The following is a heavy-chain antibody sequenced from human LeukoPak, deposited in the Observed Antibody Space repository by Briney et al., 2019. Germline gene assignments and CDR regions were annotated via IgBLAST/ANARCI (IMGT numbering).Heavy chain of an antibody. D-gene: IGHD6-19*01. J-gene: IGHJ2*01. V-gene: IGHV3-7*01. Sequence: HPGGSLRLSCAASGFSFSSYWMSWVRQAPGKGLEWVANTKQDGSEKYYVDSVKGRFTISRDNAKNSLYLQMNSLRAEDTAVYYCARDRQWLTPGYFDLWGRGTLVTVSS. CDR3: ARDRQWLTPGYFDL. CDR2: TKQDGSEK. CDR1: GFSFSSYW.